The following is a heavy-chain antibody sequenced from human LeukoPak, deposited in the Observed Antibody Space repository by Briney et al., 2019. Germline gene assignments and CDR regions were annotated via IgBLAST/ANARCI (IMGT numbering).Heavy chain of an antibody. Sequence: GGSLRLSCAASGFTFSSHAMSWVRQAPGKGLEWVSAISGSGGSTYYADSVKGRFTISRDNSKNTLYLQMNSLRTEDTAVYYCAKDLGYCSGGSCWGQGTLVTVSS. J-gene: IGHJ4*02. V-gene: IGHV3-23*01. CDR1: GFTFSSHA. CDR3: AKDLGYCSGGSC. CDR2: ISGSGGST. D-gene: IGHD2-15*01.